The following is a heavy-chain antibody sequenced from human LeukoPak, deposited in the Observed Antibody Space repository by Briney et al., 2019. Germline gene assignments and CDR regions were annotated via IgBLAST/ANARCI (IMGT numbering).Heavy chain of an antibody. V-gene: IGHV4-39*01. D-gene: IGHD2-21*02. CDR1: SDSIYSSNYY. CDR2: IYYSGST. Sequence: AETLSLTCTVSSDSIYSSNYYWGWIRQPPGKGLEWIVSIYYSGSTYYNSSLKSRVTISVDTSKNQFSLKLSSLTAADTAVYYCARAAYCGGDCYIFDYWGQGTLVTV. CDR3: ARAAYCGGDCYIFDY. J-gene: IGHJ4*02.